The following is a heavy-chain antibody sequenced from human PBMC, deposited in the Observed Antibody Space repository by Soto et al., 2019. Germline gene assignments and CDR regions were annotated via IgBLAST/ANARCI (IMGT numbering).Heavy chain of an antibody. CDR2: ISYDGGNK. D-gene: IGHD3-10*01. J-gene: IGHJ4*02. CDR3: ARVEDYYGSGITPSYFDY. CDR1: GFTFSSYA. V-gene: IGHV3-30-3*01. Sequence: GGSLRLSCAASGFTFSSYAMHWVRQAPGKGLEWVAVISYDGGNKYYADSVKGRFTISRDNSKNTLYLQMNSLRAEDTAVYYCARVEDYYGSGITPSYFDYWGQGTLVTVSS.